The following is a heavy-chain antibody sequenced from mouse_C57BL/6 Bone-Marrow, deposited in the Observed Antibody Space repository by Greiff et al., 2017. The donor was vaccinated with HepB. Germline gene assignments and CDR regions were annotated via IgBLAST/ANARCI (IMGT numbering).Heavy chain of an antibody. CDR3: ARGGPHYYGSSSFAY. D-gene: IGHD1-1*01. V-gene: IGHV2-6*03. J-gene: IGHJ3*01. CDR1: GFSLTSYG. Sequence: VQVVESGPGLVAPSQSLSITCTVSGFSLTSYGVHWVRQPPGKGLEWLVVIWSDGSTTYNSALKSRLSISKDNSKSQVFLKMNSLQTDDTAMYYCARGGPHYYGSSSFAYWGQGTLVTVSA. CDR2: IWSDGST.